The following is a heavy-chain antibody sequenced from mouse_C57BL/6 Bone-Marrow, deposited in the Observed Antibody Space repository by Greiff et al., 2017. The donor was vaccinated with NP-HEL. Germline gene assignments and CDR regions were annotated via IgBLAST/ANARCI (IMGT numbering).Heavy chain of an antibody. CDR1: GYTFTDYY. CDR2: INPYNGGT. J-gene: IGHJ2*01. Sequence: EVQLQQSGPVLVKPGASVKMSCKASGYTFTDYYMNWVKQSHGKSLEWIGVINPYNGGTSYNQKFKGKATLTVDKSSSTAYMELNSLTSEDSAVYYCARWDYDGVCDYWGQGTTLTVSS. D-gene: IGHD2-4*01. V-gene: IGHV1-19*01. CDR3: ARWDYDGVCDY.